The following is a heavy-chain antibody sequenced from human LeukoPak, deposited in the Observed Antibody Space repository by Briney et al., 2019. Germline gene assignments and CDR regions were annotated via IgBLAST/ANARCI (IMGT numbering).Heavy chain of an antibody. CDR3: ARRKDSSRWNGRDNWFDP. D-gene: IGHD3-22*01. CDR1: GDSIRNYY. J-gene: IGHJ5*02. Sequence: PSETLSLTCTVSGDSIRNYYWNWIRQPPGKGLEWIGYIDYSGRTLYNPSLESRVTISRDTSKTQFSLKLSSVTAADTAVYYCARRKDSSRWNGRDNWFDPWGQGTLVTVSS. CDR2: IDYSGRT. V-gene: IGHV4-59*08.